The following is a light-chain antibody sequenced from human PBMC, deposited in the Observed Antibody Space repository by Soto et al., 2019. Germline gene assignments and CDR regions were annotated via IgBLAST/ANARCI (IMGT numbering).Light chain of an antibody. J-gene: IGLJ3*02. Sequence: QSALTQPHSASGSPGQSVTISCTGTSSDVGGYTYVSWYQQHPGKAPKLMIYEVSKRPSGVPDRFSGCKSGNTASLSVSVLQAEDEADYYCSLYAGSNNLVFGGGTKLTVL. V-gene: IGLV2-8*01. CDR2: EVS. CDR3: SLYAGSNNLV. CDR1: SSDVGGYTY.